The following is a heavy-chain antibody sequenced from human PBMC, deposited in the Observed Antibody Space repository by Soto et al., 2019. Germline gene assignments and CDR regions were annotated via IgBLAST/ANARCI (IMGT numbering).Heavy chain of an antibody. J-gene: IGHJ5*02. CDR3: ARVNLLYCSGGRRYSNWIDP. V-gene: IGHV4-30-4*01. D-gene: IGHD2-15*01. CDR1: GGSISSGDYY. Sequence: PSETLSLTCTVSGGSISSGDYYWSWIRQPPGKGLEWIGYIYYSGSTYYNPSLKSRVTISVDTSKNQFSLKLSSVTAADTAVYYCARVNLLYCSGGRRYSNWIDPWGQGTLVTVSS. CDR2: IYYSGST.